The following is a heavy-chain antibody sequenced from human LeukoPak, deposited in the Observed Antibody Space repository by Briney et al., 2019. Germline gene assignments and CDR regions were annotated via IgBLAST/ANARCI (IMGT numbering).Heavy chain of an antibody. CDR1: GDSISSYY. D-gene: IGHD3-22*01. J-gene: IGHJ4*02. V-gene: IGHV4-59*08. CDR2: IRYSGSA. Sequence: SETLSLTCTVSGDSISSYYWSWIRQPPGKGLEWIGNIRYSGSANYNPSLRSRVTISIDTSKNQFSLKLRSVTAADTAVYHCARLVYDSRGYYFDYWGQGTLVTVSS. CDR3: ARLVYDSRGYYFDY.